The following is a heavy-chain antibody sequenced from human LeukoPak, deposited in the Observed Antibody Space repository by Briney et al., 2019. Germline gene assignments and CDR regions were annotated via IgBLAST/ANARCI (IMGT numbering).Heavy chain of an antibody. CDR1: GFTFSSYG. J-gene: IGHJ4*02. Sequence: PGGSLRLSCAASGFTFSSYGMHWVRQAPGKGLEWVAVISYDGSNKYYADSVKGRFTISRDNAKNSLYLQMNSLRAEDTAVYYCARLRVIRGFDYWGQGTLVTVSS. V-gene: IGHV3-30*03. CDR2: ISYDGSNK. CDR3: ARLRVIRGFDY.